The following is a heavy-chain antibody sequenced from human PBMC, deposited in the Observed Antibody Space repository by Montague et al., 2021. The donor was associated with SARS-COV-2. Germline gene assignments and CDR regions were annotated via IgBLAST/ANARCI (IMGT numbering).Heavy chain of an antibody. CDR1: GGSISSSSHY. D-gene: IGHD3-3*01. V-gene: IGHV4-39*01. J-gene: IGHJ4*02. CDR3: ASLPRITIFGVVIHFDY. CDR2: IYYSGST. Sequence: SETLSLTCTVSGGSISSSSHYWGWIRQPPGKGLEWIGSIYYSGSTYHNPSLKSRVTISVDTSKNQFSLKLSSVTAADTAVYHCASLPRITIFGVVIHFDYWGQGTLVTVSS.